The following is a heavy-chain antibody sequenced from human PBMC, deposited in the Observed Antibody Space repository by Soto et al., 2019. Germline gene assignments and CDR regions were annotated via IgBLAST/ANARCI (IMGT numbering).Heavy chain of an antibody. J-gene: IGHJ6*03. CDR2: ISSSSGYI. CDR3: ARAPTYYYYMDV. Sequence: GGSLRLSCAASGFTFSSYTMNWVRQAPGKGLEWVSSISSSSGYIYYADSVKGRFTVSRDNAKNSLYLQMHSLRAEDTAVYYCARAPTYYYYMDVWGKGTTVTVSS. V-gene: IGHV3-21*01. CDR1: GFTFSSYT.